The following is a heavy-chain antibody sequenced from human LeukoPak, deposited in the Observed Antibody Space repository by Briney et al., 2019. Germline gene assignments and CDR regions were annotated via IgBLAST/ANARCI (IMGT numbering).Heavy chain of an antibody. D-gene: IGHD1-14*01. CDR3: ARLNKPGWFDP. CDR2: IYHSGST. V-gene: IGHV4-38-2*02. CDR1: GYSISIGYY. J-gene: IGHJ5*02. Sequence: SETLSLTCTVSGYSISIGYYWGWIRQPPGKGLEWIGSIYHSGSTYYNPSLKSRVTLSVDKSKNQFSLKLSSVTATGTAAYYCARLNKPGWFDPWGQGTLVTVSS.